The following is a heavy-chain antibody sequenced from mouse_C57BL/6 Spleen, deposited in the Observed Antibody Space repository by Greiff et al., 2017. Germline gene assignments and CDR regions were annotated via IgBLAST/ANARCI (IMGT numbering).Heavy chain of an antibody. D-gene: IGHD1-1*01. Sequence: VQLQQPGAELVKPGASVKVSCKASGYTFTSYWMHWVKQRPGQGLEWIGRIHPSDSDTNYNQKFKGKATLTVDKASSTAYMQLSSLTSEDSAVYYFAMYYGRNYAMDYWGQGTSVTVSS. CDR3: AMYYGRNYAMDY. CDR1: GYTFTSYW. V-gene: IGHV1-74*01. CDR2: IHPSDSDT. J-gene: IGHJ4*01.